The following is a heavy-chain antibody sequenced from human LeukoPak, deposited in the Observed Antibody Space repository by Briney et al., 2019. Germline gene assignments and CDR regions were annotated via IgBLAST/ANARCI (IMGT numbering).Heavy chain of an antibody. CDR2: IYYNGST. CDR1: GGSISSSSYY. CDR3: ARHTKATYYYGSGYYFDY. Sequence: SETLSLTCTVSGGSISSSSYYWGWIRQPPGKGLEWIGSIYYNGSTYYNPSLKSRVTISVDTSKNQFSLKLSSVTAADTAVYYCARHTKATYYYGSGYYFDYWGQGTLVTVSS. D-gene: IGHD3-10*01. J-gene: IGHJ4*02. V-gene: IGHV4-39*01.